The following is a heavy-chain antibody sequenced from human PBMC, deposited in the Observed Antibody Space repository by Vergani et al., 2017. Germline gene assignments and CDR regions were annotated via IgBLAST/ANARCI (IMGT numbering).Heavy chain of an antibody. J-gene: IGHJ4*02. D-gene: IGHD2-15*01. CDR3: ARKSGGYFGYFDY. Sequence: EVQLLESGGGLVQPGGSLRLSCAASGFTFRSYAMRWVRQAPGKGLEWVSYISSSSSYTNYADSVKGRFTISRDNAKNSLYLQMNSLRAEDTAVYYCARKSGGYFGYFDYWGQGTLVTVSS. CDR2: ISSSSSYT. CDR1: GFTFRSYA. V-gene: IGHV3-48*04.